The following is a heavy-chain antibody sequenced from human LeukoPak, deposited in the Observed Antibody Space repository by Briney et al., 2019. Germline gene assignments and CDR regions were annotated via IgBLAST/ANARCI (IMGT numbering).Heavy chain of an antibody. Sequence: GGSLRLSCVASGFTFDDHAMHWVRQAPGKGLEWVSSISWYSGNIGYADSVKGRFSISRDNAKNTLYLEMNSLRTDDTALYFCARDVRRRAFYYGMDVWGQGTTVAVSS. CDR2: ISWYSGNI. D-gene: IGHD6-25*01. CDR1: GFTFDDHA. CDR3: ARDVRRRAFYYGMDV. J-gene: IGHJ6*02. V-gene: IGHV3-9*01.